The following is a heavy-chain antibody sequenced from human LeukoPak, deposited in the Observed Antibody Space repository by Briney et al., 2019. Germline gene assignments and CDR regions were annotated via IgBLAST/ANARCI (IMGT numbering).Heavy chain of an antibody. CDR1: GYTFTGYY. CDR2: TNPNSGGT. J-gene: IGHJ4*02. CDR3: ARVLDSSSWGLDY. D-gene: IGHD6-13*01. Sequence: ASAKVSCKASGYTFTGYYMHWVRQAPGQGLEWLGWTNPNSGGTNYAQKFQGWVTMTRDTSISTAYMELSRLRSDDTAVYYCARVLDSSSWGLDYWGQGTLVTVSS. V-gene: IGHV1-2*04.